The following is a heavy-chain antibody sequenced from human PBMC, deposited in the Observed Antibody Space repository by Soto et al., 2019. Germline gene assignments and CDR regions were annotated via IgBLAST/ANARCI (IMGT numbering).Heavy chain of an antibody. D-gene: IGHD1-1*01. CDR1: GFTFSSYG. CDR2: IPHDGTYQ. V-gene: IGHV3-30*19. Sequence: QVQLVESGGGVVQPGGSLRLSCTASGFTFSSYGMHWVRQAPGKGLQWVAVIPHDGTYQYYLDSVKGRFTISRDNSKYTLYLQMTSWRVEDTAVYYCVRDDDNLDNGLDHWGQGNLVTVSS. J-gene: IGHJ4*02. CDR3: VRDDDNLDNGLDH.